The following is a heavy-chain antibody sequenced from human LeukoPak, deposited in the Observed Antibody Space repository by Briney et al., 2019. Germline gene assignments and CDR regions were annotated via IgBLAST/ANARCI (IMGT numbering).Heavy chain of an antibody. CDR3: ARVGDHYHWYLDL. Sequence: PGGSLRLSCAVSGFTFSTYWMNWVRQAPGKGLEWVSILYSGSSTYYADSVKGRFTISRDDSKNTLYLQMNSLRAEDTAVYYCARVGDHYHWYLDLWGRGTHVTVSS. V-gene: IGHV3-53*01. D-gene: IGHD3-10*01. CDR2: LYSGSST. J-gene: IGHJ2*01. CDR1: GFTFSTYW.